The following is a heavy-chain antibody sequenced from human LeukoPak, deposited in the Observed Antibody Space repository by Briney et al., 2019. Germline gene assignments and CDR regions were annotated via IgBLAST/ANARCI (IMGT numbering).Heavy chain of an antibody. Sequence: GGSLRLSCAASGFTFSSYSMNWVRQAPGKGLDWVSYISSTGTTMYYADSVKGRFTISRDNAKNSLYLQMNSLRDEDTAVYYRAVEGYCSGGSCYTNWFDPWGQGTLITVSS. CDR3: AVEGYCSGGSCYTNWFDP. D-gene: IGHD2-15*01. CDR1: GFTFSSYS. CDR2: ISSTGTTM. V-gene: IGHV3-48*02. J-gene: IGHJ5*02.